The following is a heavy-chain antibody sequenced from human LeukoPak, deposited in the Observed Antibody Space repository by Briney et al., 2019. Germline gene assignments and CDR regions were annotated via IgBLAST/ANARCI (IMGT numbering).Heavy chain of an antibody. J-gene: IGHJ4*02. CDR1: GGSISSGSYY. CDR2: IYTSGST. D-gene: IGHD3-10*01. CDR3: ARWVPPFGC. V-gene: IGHV4-61*02. Sequence: PSETLSLTCTVSGGSISSGSYYWSWIRQPAGKGLEWIGRIYTSGSTQYSPSLKSRVTISLDTSKNQFSLKLSSVTAADTAVYFCARWVPPFGCWGQGTLVTVSS.